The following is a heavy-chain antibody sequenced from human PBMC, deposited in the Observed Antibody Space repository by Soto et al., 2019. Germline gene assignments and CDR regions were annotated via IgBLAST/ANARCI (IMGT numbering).Heavy chain of an antibody. V-gene: IGHV4-34*01. D-gene: IGHD3-16*02. Sequence: QVQLQQWGAGLLKPSETLSLTCAVYGGSFSGYYWSWIRQPPGKGLEWSGEINHSGSTNYNPSLKSRVTISVDTSKNQFSLKLTSVTAADTAVYYCARGPTLRLGELSSLGPGYWGQGTLVTVSS. CDR3: ARGPTLRLGELSSLGPGY. J-gene: IGHJ4*02. CDR1: GGSFSGYY. CDR2: INHSGST.